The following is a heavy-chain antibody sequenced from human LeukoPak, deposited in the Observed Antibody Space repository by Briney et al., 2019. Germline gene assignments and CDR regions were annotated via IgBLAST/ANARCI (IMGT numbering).Heavy chain of an antibody. Sequence: SEALSLTCTVSGGSISSSSYNWGWIRQPPGKGLEWIGSIYYSGSTYYNPSLKSRVTISVDTSKNQFSLKLSSVTAADTAVYYCATNIGATTNWFDPWGQGTLVTVSS. J-gene: IGHJ5*02. D-gene: IGHD5-12*01. CDR2: IYYSGST. V-gene: IGHV4-39*01. CDR1: GGSISSSSYN. CDR3: ATNIGATTNWFDP.